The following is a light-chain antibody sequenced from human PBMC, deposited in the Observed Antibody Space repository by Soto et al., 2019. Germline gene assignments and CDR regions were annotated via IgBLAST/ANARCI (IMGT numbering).Light chain of an antibody. CDR1: SSDVGGYKY. CDR2: EVS. CDR3: FSYTSSTADV. Sequence: QSALTQPASVSGSPGQAITISCPGTSSDVGGYKYVSWYQLHPGKAPKLMIYEVSNRPSGISNRFSASKSGNTASLTISGLQAEDEADYYCFSYTSSTADVFGTGTKVTVL. V-gene: IGLV2-14*01. J-gene: IGLJ1*01.